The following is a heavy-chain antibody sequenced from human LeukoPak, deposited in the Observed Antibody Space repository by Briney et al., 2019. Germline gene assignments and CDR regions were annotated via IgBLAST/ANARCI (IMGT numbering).Heavy chain of an antibody. V-gene: IGHV1-18*01. Sequence: ASVKVSCKASGGTFSSYAISWVRQAPGQGLEWMGWISAYNGNTNYAQKLQGRVTMTTDTSTSTAYMELRSLRSDDTAVYYCARSAIRRSRFDYWGQGTLVTVSS. CDR3: ARSAIRRSRFDY. J-gene: IGHJ4*02. CDR2: ISAYNGNT. D-gene: IGHD1-14*01. CDR1: GGTFSSYA.